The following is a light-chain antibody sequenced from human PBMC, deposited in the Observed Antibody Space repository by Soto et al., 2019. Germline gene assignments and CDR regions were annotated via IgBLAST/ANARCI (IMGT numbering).Light chain of an antibody. CDR1: QSVSSSY. CDR2: GAS. J-gene: IGKJ1*01. CDR3: PQYGSSPLT. Sequence: EIVLTQSPGTLSLSPGERATLSCRASQSVSSSYLAWYQQKHAHAPRLLIYGASSMATGIPDRFSGSGSATVFTLTISRLEPEDFEVYYCPQYGSSPLTFGQGTQVEIK. V-gene: IGKV3-20*01.